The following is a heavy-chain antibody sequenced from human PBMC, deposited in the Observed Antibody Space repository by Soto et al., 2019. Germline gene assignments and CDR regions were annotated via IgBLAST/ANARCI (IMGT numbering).Heavy chain of an antibody. CDR2: ISGSGGST. V-gene: IGHV3-23*01. CDR3: AKEGYSSGWYHPVGDY. CDR1: GFTFSSYA. J-gene: IGHJ4*02. Sequence: GGSLRLSCAASGFTFSSYAMSWVRQAPGKGLEWVSAISGSGGSTYYADSVKGRFTISRDNSKNTLYLQMNSLRAEDTAVYYCAKEGYSSGWYHPVGDYWGQGTLVTVSS. D-gene: IGHD6-19*01.